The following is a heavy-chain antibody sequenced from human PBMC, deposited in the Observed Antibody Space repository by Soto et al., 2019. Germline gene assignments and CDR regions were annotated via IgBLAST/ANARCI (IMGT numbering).Heavy chain of an antibody. CDR1: GFTFSSYA. D-gene: IGHD6-19*01. Sequence: DVQLLESGGALVQPGGSLRLSCAASGFTFSSYAMSWVRQAPGKGLEWVSTVSGSGGNTYYADSVKGRFTISRDNSENTLYLEVISLRAEDMAIYYCAKGPHSSGWHYCDYWGQGTLVTVSS. CDR2: VSGSGGNT. V-gene: IGHV3-23*01. CDR3: AKGPHSSGWHYCDY. J-gene: IGHJ4*02.